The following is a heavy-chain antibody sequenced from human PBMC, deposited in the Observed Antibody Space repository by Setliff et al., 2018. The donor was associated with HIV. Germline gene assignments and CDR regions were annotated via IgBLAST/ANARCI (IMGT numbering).Heavy chain of an antibody. CDR2: IDWDDDK. V-gene: IGHV2-70*04. Sequence: SGPTLVNPAQTLKLTCTFSGFSLNTNLMRVTWIRQPPGKALEWLARIDWDDDKYYSTSLKTRLTISKDTSKNQVVLTMTNMGPLDTATYFCARTYGSASKLDYWGPGTLVTVSS. CDR1: GFSLNTNLMR. J-gene: IGHJ4*02. CDR3: ARTYGSASKLDY. D-gene: IGHD3-10*01.